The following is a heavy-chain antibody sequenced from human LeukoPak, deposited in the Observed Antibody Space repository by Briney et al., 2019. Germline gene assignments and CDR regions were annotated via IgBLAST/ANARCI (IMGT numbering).Heavy chain of an antibody. V-gene: IGHV4-34*01. Sequence: PSETLSLTCAVYGGPFSGYYWSWIRQPPGKGLEWIGEINDSGNTNYNPSLKSRVTISVDTSKNQFSLKLRSVTAADTAVYYCARRVRFGDGWVFDYWGQGILVTVSS. D-gene: IGHD5-24*01. CDR2: INDSGNT. J-gene: IGHJ4*02. CDR1: GGPFSGYY. CDR3: ARRVRFGDGWVFDY.